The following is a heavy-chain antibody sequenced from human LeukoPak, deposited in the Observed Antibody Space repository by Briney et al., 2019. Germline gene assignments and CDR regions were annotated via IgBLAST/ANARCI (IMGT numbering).Heavy chain of an antibody. J-gene: IGHJ4*02. CDR3: ASTELGIEIDY. CDR2: ISAYNGNT. V-gene: IGHV1-18*01. Sequence: GASVKVSCKASGYTFTSYGISWVRQAPGQGLEWMGWISAYNGNTNYAQKLQGRVTMTTDTSTSTAYMELSSLRSEDTAVYYCASTELGIEIDYWGQGTLVTVSS. D-gene: IGHD7-27*01. CDR1: GYTFTSYG.